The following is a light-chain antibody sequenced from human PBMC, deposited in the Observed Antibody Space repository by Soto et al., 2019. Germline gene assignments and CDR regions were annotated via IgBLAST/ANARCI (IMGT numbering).Light chain of an antibody. CDR3: QQLNTYPVT. Sequence: EIDVTQSPSTLSASVGDRVTITCRASQGISRYLSWYQQKPGRAPKLLISAASTLQSGVPARFSGSGSGTDFTLSITSLQPEDFATYYCQQLNTYPVTFGGGTKVDIK. J-gene: IGKJ4*01. V-gene: IGKV1-9*01. CDR2: AAS. CDR1: QGISRY.